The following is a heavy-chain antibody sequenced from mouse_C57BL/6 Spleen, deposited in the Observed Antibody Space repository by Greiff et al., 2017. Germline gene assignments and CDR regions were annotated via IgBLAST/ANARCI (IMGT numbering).Heavy chain of an antibody. CDR1: GYTFTDYE. CDR2: IDPETGGT. J-gene: IGHJ2*01. Sequence: QVQLQQSGAELVRPGASVTLSCKASGYTFTDYEMHWVKQTPVHGLEWIGAIDPETGGTAYNQKFKGKAIMNADKSSSTAYMELRSLTAEDSAVYYCTKYRGYVDYWGQGTTLTVSS. D-gene: IGHD2-14*01. V-gene: IGHV1-15*01. CDR3: TKYRGYVDY.